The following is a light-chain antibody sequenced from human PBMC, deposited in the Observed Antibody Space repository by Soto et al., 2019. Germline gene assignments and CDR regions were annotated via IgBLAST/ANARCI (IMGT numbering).Light chain of an antibody. CDR1: QSVGRNY. CDR2: GAS. J-gene: IGKJ4*01. Sequence: EIVLTQSPGTLSLSPGERATLSCRASQSVGRNYLAWYQQKPGQAPRLLIYGASSRATGIPDRFSGSGSGTDFTLTFSSLEPKDFAMYYCQQYPSSPLTFGGGTRVEIK. CDR3: QQYPSSPLT. V-gene: IGKV3-20*01.